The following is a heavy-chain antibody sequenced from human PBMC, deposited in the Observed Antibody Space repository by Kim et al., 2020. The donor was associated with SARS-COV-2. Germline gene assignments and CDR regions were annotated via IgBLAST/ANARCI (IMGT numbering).Heavy chain of an antibody. CDR2: INSDDST. D-gene: IGHD3-10*01. V-gene: IGHV3-66*02. CDR1: GFTVSNIN. J-gene: IGHJ3*02. CDR3: ARVPYYGPGRDAFDI. Sequence: GGSLRLSCAASGFTVSNINMSWVRQAPGKGLEWVSVINSDDSTYYVDSVKGGLTISRDNSKNTLQLQMNSMRPEDTAVYYCARVPYYGPGRDAFDIWGQGTVVTVSS.